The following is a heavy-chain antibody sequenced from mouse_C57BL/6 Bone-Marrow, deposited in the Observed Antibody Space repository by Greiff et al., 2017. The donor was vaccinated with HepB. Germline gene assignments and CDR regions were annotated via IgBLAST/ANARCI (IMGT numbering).Heavy chain of an antibody. Sequence: VQLQQSGAELVRPGASVKLSCTASGFNIKDYYMHWVKQRPEQGLEWIGRIDPEDGDTEYAPKFQGKATMTADTSSNTAYLQLSSLTSEDTAVYYGTTGQRRLPYAMDYWGQGTSVTVSS. J-gene: IGHJ4*01. CDR1: GFNIKDYY. V-gene: IGHV14-1*01. CDR3: TTGQRRLPYAMDY. D-gene: IGHD3-2*02. CDR2: IDPEDGDT.